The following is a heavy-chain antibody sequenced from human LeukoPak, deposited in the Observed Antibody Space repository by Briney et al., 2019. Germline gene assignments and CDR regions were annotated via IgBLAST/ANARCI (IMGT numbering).Heavy chain of an antibody. J-gene: IGHJ4*02. CDR1: AFTFRPYA. CDR2: VSGGGGST. Sequence: GGSLRRSCAASAFTFRPYARIWDRQAPGKGLEWVSTVSGGGGSTYYADSVKGRFTISRDNSNNTLYLEMNSLRAEDTAVYYCAKGAASRGYTYVANWGQGTLVTVSS. D-gene: IGHD5-18*01. CDR3: AKGAASRGYTYVAN. V-gene: IGHV3-23*01.